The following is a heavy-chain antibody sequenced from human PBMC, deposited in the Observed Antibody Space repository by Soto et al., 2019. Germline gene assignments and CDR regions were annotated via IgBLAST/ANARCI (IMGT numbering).Heavy chain of an antibody. CDR1: GDSIISSTYY. Sequence: KPSETLSLTCTVSGDSIISSTYYWVWIRQPPGKGLEWIGCIYHTGTTYYNPSLKSRVTISVDTSKNQFSLKLSSVTAADTAVYYCARPYFSSSSMFDYWGQGTLVTVSS. D-gene: IGHD6-6*01. J-gene: IGHJ4*02. CDR3: ARPYFSSSSMFDY. CDR2: IYHTGTT. V-gene: IGHV4-39*01.